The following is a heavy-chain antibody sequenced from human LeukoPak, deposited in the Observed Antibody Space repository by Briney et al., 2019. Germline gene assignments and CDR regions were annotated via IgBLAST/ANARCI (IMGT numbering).Heavy chain of an antibody. Sequence: GGSLRLSCAASGFTFSSYHMHWVRQAPGKGLEWVAVIWYDGINKYYADSVKGRFTISRDTSKNTLFLQMDSLRVEDTAVYYCARGHPGKFDYWGQGTLVTVSS. CDR1: GFTFSSYH. J-gene: IGHJ4*02. CDR2: IWYDGINK. CDR3: ARGHPGKFDY. D-gene: IGHD1-14*01. V-gene: IGHV3-33*01.